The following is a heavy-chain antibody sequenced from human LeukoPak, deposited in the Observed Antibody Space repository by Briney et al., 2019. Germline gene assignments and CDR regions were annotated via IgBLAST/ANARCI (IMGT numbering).Heavy chain of an antibody. V-gene: IGHV3-21*01. CDR1: GFTFSSYS. J-gene: IGHJ4*02. CDR3: ASKGVYSGRSFDY. Sequence: GGSLRLSCAASGFTFSSYSMNWVRQAPGKGLEWVSSISSSSSCIYYADSVKGRFTISRDNAKNSLYLQMNSLRAEDTAVYYCASKGVYSGRSFDYWGQGTLVTVSS. CDR2: ISSSSSCI. D-gene: IGHD1-26*01.